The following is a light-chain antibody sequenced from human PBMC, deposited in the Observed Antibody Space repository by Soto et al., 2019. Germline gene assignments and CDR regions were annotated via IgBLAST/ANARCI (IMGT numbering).Light chain of an antibody. J-gene: IGKJ5*01. CDR1: QDISNY. V-gene: IGKV1-33*01. CDR3: QQYDNLSIT. Sequence: DIQMTQSPSSLSASVGDRVTINCQASQDISNYLNWYQQKPGKAPKLLIYDASNLETGVPSRFSGSGSGADFTFTISSLQPEDIATYYCQQYDNLSITFGQGTRLEIK. CDR2: DAS.